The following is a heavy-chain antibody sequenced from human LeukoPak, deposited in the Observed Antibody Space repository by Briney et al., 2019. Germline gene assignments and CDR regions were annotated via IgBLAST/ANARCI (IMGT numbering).Heavy chain of an antibody. V-gene: IGHV4-4*07. D-gene: IGHD3-22*01. CDR1: GASISSSF. Sequence: SETLSLTCTVSGASISSSFWSWIRQPAGKGLEWIGRIKTTGTTNYNPSLKSRVTISVDMSKNQFSLKLSSVTAADTAVYYCARLQYKYDSSGPLDYWGQGTLVTVSS. CDR3: ARLQYKYDSSGPLDY. CDR2: IKTTGTT. J-gene: IGHJ4*02.